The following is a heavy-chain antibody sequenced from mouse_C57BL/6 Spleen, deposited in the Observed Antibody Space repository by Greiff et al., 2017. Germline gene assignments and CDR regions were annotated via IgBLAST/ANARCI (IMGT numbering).Heavy chain of an antibody. CDR1: GYTFTDYY. CDR3: ARSEGFDGYYYFDY. J-gene: IGHJ2*01. Sequence: EVQLQQSGPELVKPGASVKISCKASGYTFTDYYMNWVKQSHGKSLEWIGDINPNNGGTSYNQKFKGKATLTVDKSSSPAYMELRSLTSEDSAVYYCARSEGFDGYYYFDYWGQGTTLTVSS. CDR2: INPNNGGT. D-gene: IGHD2-3*01. V-gene: IGHV1-26*01.